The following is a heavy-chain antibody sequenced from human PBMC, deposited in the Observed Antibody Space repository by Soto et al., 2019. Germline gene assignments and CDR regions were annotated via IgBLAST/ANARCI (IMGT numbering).Heavy chain of an antibody. D-gene: IGHD3-3*01. Sequence: ASVNVSCKVSGYTLAELSMHWVRQAPGKGLEWMGGFDPEDGETIYAQKFQGRVTMTEDTSTDTAYMELSSLRSEDTAVYYCATKYITIFGVVIKGYAFDIWGQGTMVTVSS. V-gene: IGHV1-24*01. CDR1: GYTLAELS. CDR3: ATKYITIFGVVIKGYAFDI. J-gene: IGHJ3*02. CDR2: FDPEDGET.